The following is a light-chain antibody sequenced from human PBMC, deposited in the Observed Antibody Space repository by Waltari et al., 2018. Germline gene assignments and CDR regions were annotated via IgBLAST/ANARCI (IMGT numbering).Light chain of an antibody. CDR2: DNV. V-gene: IGLV1-51*01. J-gene: IGLJ3*02. CDR1: TSNIEDNY. CDR3: GTWVHSLSAWV. Sequence: QSVLTQPPSVSAAPGQTVTISCSGSTSNIEDNYLSWYQQLPGAAPKLLIYDNVKRPSGMPDRFSGSKSETSATLGIAGLRTGDEADYYCGTWVHSLSAWVFGGGTKLTVL.